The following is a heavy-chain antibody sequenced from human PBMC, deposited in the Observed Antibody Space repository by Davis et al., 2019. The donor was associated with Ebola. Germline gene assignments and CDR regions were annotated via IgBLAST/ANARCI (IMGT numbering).Heavy chain of an antibody. CDR3: ARGPTDPSGG. J-gene: IGHJ4*02. Sequence: ASVKVSCKASGYTFTGYYMHWVRQAPGQGLEWMGLINPDGGVARYTQKFQGRLTMTRDTSTSTAYMELSSLRSEDTAVYYCARGPTDPSGGWGQGTLVTVSS. V-gene: IGHV1-46*01. CDR2: INPDGGVA. CDR1: GYTFTGYY. D-gene: IGHD3-16*01.